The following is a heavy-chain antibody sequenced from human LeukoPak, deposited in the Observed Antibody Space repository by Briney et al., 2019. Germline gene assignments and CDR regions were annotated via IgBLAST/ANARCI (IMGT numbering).Heavy chain of an antibody. V-gene: IGHV3-21*01. J-gene: IGHJ4*02. CDR3: ARVVKGGYDY. CDR1: GFTFSSYN. Sequence: PGGSLRLSCAASGFTFSSYNINWVRQPPGKGLEWLSSISTGSNYIYYADSVRGRFTISRDNAINTLYLQMNSLRPDDTALYYCARVVKGGYDYWGQGTRATVSS. D-gene: IGHD5-12*01. CDR2: ISTGSNYI.